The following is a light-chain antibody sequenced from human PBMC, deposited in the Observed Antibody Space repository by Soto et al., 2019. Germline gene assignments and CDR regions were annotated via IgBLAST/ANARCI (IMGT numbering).Light chain of an antibody. CDR1: QNVANY. J-gene: IGKJ5*01. Sequence: EIVLTQSPATLSLSHGERATLSCRASQNVANYLDWYQQKPGQAPRLLIYESSNRATGIAARFSGSGSGTDFTLTISDVQPEDFAIYYCQQRSNWITFGQGTRLEIK. V-gene: IGKV3-11*01. CDR3: QQRSNWIT. CDR2: ESS.